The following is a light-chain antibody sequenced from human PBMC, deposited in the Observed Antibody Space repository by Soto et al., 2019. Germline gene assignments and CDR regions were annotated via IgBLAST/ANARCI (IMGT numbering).Light chain of an antibody. V-gene: IGKV3-20*01. J-gene: IGKJ1*01. CDR2: DVS. Sequence: EIVLTQSPGTLSLSPGERATLSCRASQSVPKNYLAWYQQDPGQPPRLLVYDVSLRATGIPDRFSGGGSGTDFTLTISRLEPEDFAVYYCHQYANYPQTFVQGTKIEIK. CDR1: QSVPKNY. CDR3: HQYANYPQT.